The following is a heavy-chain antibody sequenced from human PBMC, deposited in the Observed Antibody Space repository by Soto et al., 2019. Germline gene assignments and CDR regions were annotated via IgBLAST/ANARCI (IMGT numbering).Heavy chain of an antibody. D-gene: IGHD2-8*01. V-gene: IGHV4-59*01. CDR1: GGSITNDY. CDR3: AKMVGNWYFDL. CDR2: VYYSGTT. Sequence: QVQLQESGPGLVKPSETLSLTCTVSGGSITNDYWSWIRQPPGKGPEWIGYVYYSGTTNFNPSLTRRVTMSVDTSKKQFSLKLKSVTPADTAVYYCAKMVGNWYFDLWGRGTLVTVSS. J-gene: IGHJ2*01.